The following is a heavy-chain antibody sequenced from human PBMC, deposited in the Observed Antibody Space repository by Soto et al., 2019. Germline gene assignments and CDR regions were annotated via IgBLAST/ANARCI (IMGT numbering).Heavy chain of an antibody. CDR3: ARDYYDSSGYEKYNWFDP. Sequence: SETLSLTCTVSGGSISSGDYYWSWIRQPPGKGLEWIWYIYYSGSTYYNPSLKSRVTISVDTSKNQFSLKLSSVTAADTAVYYCARDYYDSSGYEKYNWFDPWGQGTLVTVSS. CDR1: GGSISSGDYY. J-gene: IGHJ5*02. V-gene: IGHV4-30-4*01. D-gene: IGHD3-22*01. CDR2: IYYSGST.